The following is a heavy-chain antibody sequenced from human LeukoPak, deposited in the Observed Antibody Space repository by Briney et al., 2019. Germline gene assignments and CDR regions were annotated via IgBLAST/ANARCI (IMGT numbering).Heavy chain of an antibody. CDR2: INPNSGGT. D-gene: IGHD3-10*01. Sequence: GASVKVSCKASGYTFTGYYMHWVRQAPGQGLEWMGWINPNSGGTKYAQKFQGRVTLTRDTSISTAYMELSRLRSDDTAVYYCARGRLRNYYGSGSYSAYYYYYYMDVWGKGTTVTISS. J-gene: IGHJ6*03. CDR1: GYTFTGYY. V-gene: IGHV1-2*02. CDR3: ARGRLRNYYGSGSYSAYYYYYYMDV.